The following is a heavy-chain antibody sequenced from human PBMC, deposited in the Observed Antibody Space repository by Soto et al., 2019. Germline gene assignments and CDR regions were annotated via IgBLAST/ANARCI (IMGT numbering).Heavy chain of an antibody. CDR2: ISWNSGSI. V-gene: IGHV3-9*01. CDR1: GFTFDDYA. D-gene: IGHD1-1*01. J-gene: IGHJ5*02. Sequence: GGSLTLSCAASGFTFDDYAVHWVRQAPGQGLEWVSGISWNSGSIGYADSVKGRFTISRDNAKNSLYLQMNSLRAEDTALYYCAKDIGRYLETNWFDPWGQGTLVTVSS. CDR3: AKDIGRYLETNWFDP.